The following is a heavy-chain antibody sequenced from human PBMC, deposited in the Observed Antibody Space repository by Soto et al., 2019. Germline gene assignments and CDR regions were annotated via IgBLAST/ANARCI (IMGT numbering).Heavy chain of an antibody. Sequence: EVQLLESGGGLVQPGGSLRLSCAASGFTFSSYAMSWVRQAPGKGLEWVSAISGSGGSTYYADSVKGRFTISRDNSKNTLYLQMNRLRAEDTAVYYCAIDSMITFGGTPIVDYWGQGTLVTVSS. CDR2: ISGSGGST. D-gene: IGHD3-16*01. V-gene: IGHV3-23*01. CDR1: GFTFSSYA. J-gene: IGHJ4*02. CDR3: AIDSMITFGGTPIVDY.